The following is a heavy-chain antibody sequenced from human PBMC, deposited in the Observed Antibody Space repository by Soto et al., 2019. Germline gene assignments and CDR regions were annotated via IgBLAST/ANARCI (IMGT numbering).Heavy chain of an antibody. CDR2: MNSAGTIS. V-gene: IGHV3-74*01. CDR3: ARLSGDHYAFSSYGMDA. Sequence: WMRQAAGKKQEWLSGMNSAGTISSYADSVKGRFTISRENARSTLSLQMKSLRADDTAVFYCARLSGDHYAFSSYGMDAWGHGT. D-gene: IGHD3-22*01. J-gene: IGHJ6*01.